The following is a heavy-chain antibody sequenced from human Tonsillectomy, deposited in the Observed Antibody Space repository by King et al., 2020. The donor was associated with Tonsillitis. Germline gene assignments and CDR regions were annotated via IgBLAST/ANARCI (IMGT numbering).Heavy chain of an antibody. CDR3: ARIHNDFWSGYADF. V-gene: IGHV2-70*01. CDR1: GFSLSTSGMC. J-gene: IGHJ4*02. Sequence: VTLKESGPALVKPTQTLTLTCTFSGFSLSTSGMCVSWIRQPPGKALEWLALIDWDDDKYYSTSLKTRLTISKETSKNQEVLTMTNMDPEDTATYYCARIHNDFWSGYADFWGRGTLVTVSS. D-gene: IGHD3-3*01. CDR2: IDWDDDK.